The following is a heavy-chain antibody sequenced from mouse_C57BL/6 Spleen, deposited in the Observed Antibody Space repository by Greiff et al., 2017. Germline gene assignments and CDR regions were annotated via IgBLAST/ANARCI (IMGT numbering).Heavy chain of an antibody. J-gene: IGHJ2*01. CDR2: ISDGGSYT. CDR1: GFTFSSYA. D-gene: IGHD4-1*01. CDR3: ARVANWDAVYFDY. Sequence: EVQLVESGGGLVKPGGSLKLSCAASGFTFSSYAMSWVRQTPEKRLEWVATISDGGSYTYYPDNVKGRFTISRDNAKNNLYLQMSHLKSEDTAMYYCARVANWDAVYFDYWGQGTTLTVSS. V-gene: IGHV5-4*01.